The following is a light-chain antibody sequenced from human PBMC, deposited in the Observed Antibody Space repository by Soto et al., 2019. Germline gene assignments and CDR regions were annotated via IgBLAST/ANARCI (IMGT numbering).Light chain of an antibody. CDR2: DAS. CDR1: QSVSSSY. J-gene: IGKJ4*01. Sequence: EIVLTQSPGTLSLSPGERATLSCRASQSVSSSYLAWYQQKPGQAPRLLIYDASSRATGIPDRFSGSGSGTDFTLTISRLEAEDFAVYYCQQRSNWLTFGGGTKVEIK. CDR3: QQRSNWLT. V-gene: IGKV3D-20*02.